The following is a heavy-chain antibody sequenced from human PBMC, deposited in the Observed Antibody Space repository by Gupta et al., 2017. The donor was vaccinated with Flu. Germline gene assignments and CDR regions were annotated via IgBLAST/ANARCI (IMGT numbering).Heavy chain of an antibody. Sequence: QVQLQQWGAGLLKPSETLSLTCAVYGGSFSGYYWSWIRQPPGKGLEWIGEINHSGSTNYNPSLKSRVTISVDTSKNQFSLKLSSVTAADTAVYYCAREARSGWYPGGYYYDGMDAWGQGTTGTVS. J-gene: IGHJ6*02. CDR1: GGSFSGYY. CDR3: AREARSGWYPGGYYYDGMDA. CDR2: INHSGST. V-gene: IGHV4-34*01. D-gene: IGHD6-19*01.